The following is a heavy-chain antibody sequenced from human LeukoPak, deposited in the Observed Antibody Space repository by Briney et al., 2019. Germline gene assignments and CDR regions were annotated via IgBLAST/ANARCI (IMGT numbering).Heavy chain of an antibody. V-gene: IGHV1-18*01. CDR1: GYTFTSYG. D-gene: IGHD3-9*01. CDR2: ISAYNGNT. J-gene: IGHJ6*02. CDR3: ANDALLTTHYYYYYGMDV. Sequence: ASVKVSCKASGYTFTSYGISWVRQAPGQGLEWMGWISAYNGNTNYAQKLQGRVTMTTDTSTSTAYMELRSLRSDDTAVYYCANDALLTTHYYYYYGMDVWGQGTTVTVSS.